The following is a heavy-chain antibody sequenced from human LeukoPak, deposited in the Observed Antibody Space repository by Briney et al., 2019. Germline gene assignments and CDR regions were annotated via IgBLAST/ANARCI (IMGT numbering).Heavy chain of an antibody. J-gene: IGHJ5*02. CDR1: GFSVSYYY. D-gene: IGHD3/OR15-3a*01. CDR2: IRASGET. V-gene: IGHV3-66*03. CDR3: ARDRAATQDWVEFDP. Sequence: PGGYLRLSCAVSGFSVSYYYMRWFRQAPGQGLEWVSLIRASGETFYHDSEKGRFTISRDDSKNTVYLQMNSRRVEDTAEYFCARDRAATQDWVEFDPWGQGTLVTVSS.